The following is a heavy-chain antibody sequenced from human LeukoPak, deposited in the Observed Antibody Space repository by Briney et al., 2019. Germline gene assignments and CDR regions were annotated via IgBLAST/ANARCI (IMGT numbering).Heavy chain of an antibody. CDR2: IYWDDDK. J-gene: IGHJ4*02. V-gene: IGHV2-5*02. CDR1: GFSLSTSGVG. Sequence: VSGPTLVKPTQTLTLTCTFSGFSLSTSGVGVGWIRQPPGKALEWLALIYWDDDKRYSPSLKSRLTITKDTSKNQVVLTVTNMDPVDTATYYCAHRGGSQKKNYFDYWGQGTLVTVSS. D-gene: IGHD2-15*01. CDR3: AHRGGSQKKNYFDY.